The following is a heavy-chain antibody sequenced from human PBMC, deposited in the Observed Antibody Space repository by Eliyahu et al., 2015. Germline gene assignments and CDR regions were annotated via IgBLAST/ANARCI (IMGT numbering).Heavy chain of an antibody. Sequence: QMQLQESGPGLVKPSETLSLTCTVSGYSINSFYYWGWIRQPPGKGLEWIGNIYHRGSTYYNPSLKSRVSISLDTSKNQFSLKLSSVTAADTAVYYCARDPFNLGSSPPKLWFDPWGQGTLVTVSS. D-gene: IGHD6-6*01. CDR2: IYHRGST. CDR3: ARDPFNLGSSPPKLWFDP. CDR1: GYSINSFYY. V-gene: IGHV4-38-2*02. J-gene: IGHJ5*02.